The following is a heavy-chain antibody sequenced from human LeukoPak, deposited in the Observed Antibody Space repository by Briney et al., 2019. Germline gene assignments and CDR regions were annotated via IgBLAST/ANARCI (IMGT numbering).Heavy chain of an antibody. CDR3: ARDFDSYNWFDP. CDR2: IYSGGST. V-gene: IGHV3-66*02. J-gene: IGHJ5*02. Sequence: GGSLRLSCAASGFTVSSNYISWVRQAPGKGLEWVSVIYSGGSTYYADSGKGRFTISRDNSKNTLYLQMNSLRAEDTAVYYCARDFDSYNWFDPWGQGTLVTVSS. CDR1: GFTVSSNY. D-gene: IGHD3-3*01.